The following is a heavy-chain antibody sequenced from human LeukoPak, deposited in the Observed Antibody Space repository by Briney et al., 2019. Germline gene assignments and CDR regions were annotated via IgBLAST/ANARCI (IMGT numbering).Heavy chain of an antibody. CDR1: GGTFSSYA. Sequence: ASVKVSCKASGGTFSSYAISWVRQAPGQGLEWMGGIIPIFGTANYAQKFQGRVTITADGSTSTAYMELSSLRSEDTAVYYCARRKGDGYIDYWGQGTLVTVSS. CDR2: IIPIFGTA. J-gene: IGHJ4*02. V-gene: IGHV1-69*13. D-gene: IGHD5-24*01. CDR3: ARRKGDGYIDY.